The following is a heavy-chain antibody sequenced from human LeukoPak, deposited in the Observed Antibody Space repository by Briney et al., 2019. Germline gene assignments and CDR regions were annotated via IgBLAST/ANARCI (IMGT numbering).Heavy chain of an antibody. CDR1: GYTFTGSY. CDR3: ARNSGYDNFNYYYYMDV. CDR2: INPNSGGT. Sequence: ASVKVSCKASGYTFTGSYMHWVRQAPGQGLEWMGWINPNSGGTTYAQKFQGRVTMTRDTSISTAYMELSRLRSDDTAVYYCARNSGYDNFNYYYYMDVWGKGTTVTVSS. D-gene: IGHD5-12*01. V-gene: IGHV1-2*02. J-gene: IGHJ6*03.